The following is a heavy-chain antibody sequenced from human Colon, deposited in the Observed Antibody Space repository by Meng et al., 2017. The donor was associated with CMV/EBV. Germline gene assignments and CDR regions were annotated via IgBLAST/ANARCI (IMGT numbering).Heavy chain of an antibody. D-gene: IGHD2-2*01. Sequence: FTGYYFHWLRQAPGEGLEWMGWVHPTGSETKAAEKFQGRVHMTSDTSITTVYMELHGLTSDDTAMYYCARAPIYCSNTDCYGNWFDPWGQGTLVTVSS. CDR3: ARAPIYCSNTDCYGNWFDP. CDR2: VHPTGSET. CDR1: FTGYY. J-gene: IGHJ5*02. V-gene: IGHV1-2*02.